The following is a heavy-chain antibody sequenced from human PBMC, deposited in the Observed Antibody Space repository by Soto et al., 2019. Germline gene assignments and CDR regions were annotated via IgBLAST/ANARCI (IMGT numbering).Heavy chain of an antibody. CDR3: ARDPPEQPFDY. V-gene: IGHV3-33*01. Sequence: RLSCAASGFTFSSYGMHWVRQAPGKGLEWVAVIWYDGSNKYYADSVKGRFTISRDNSKNTLYLQMNSLRAEDTAVYYCARDPPEQPFDYWVQGTLVTVSS. J-gene: IGHJ4*02. D-gene: IGHD1-1*01. CDR2: IWYDGSNK. CDR1: GFTFSSYG.